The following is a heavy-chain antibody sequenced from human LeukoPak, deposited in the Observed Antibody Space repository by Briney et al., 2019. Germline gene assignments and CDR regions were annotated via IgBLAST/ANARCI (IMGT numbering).Heavy chain of an antibody. CDR1: GGSFSGYY. CDR2: INHSGST. D-gene: IGHD1-1*01. J-gene: IGHJ4*02. CDR3: ARGLGKRLRSQTDY. Sequence: SETLSLTCAVYGGSFSGYYWSWIRQPRGKGLEWIGEINHSGSTNYNPSLKSRVTISVDTSKNQFSLKLSSVTAADTAVYYCARGLGKRLRSQTDYWGQGTLVTVSS. V-gene: IGHV4-34*01.